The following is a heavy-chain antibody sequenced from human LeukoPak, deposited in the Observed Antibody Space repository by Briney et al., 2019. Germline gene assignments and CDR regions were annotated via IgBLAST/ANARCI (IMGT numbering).Heavy chain of an antibody. CDR3: AREIAADAWFDS. CDR1: GYSISSSYY. V-gene: IGHV4-38-2*02. J-gene: IGHJ5*01. Sequence: SETLSLTCTVSGYSISSSYYWAWIRQPPGKGLEWIGSFYHNGGTYYNPSLKSRVTISLDTSKNQFSLKLISVTAADTAMYYCAREIAADAWFDSWGQGTLVTVSS. CDR2: FYHNGGT. D-gene: IGHD6-13*01.